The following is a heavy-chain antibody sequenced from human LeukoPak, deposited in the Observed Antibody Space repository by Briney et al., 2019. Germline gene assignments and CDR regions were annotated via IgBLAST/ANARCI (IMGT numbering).Heavy chain of an antibody. J-gene: IGHJ4*02. CDR3: ARGPDYSNYVDY. Sequence: SQTLSLTCTVSGGSTSSGSYYWSWIWQPAGKGLEWIGRISTSGTTKYNPSLKSRVTIPVGTSKNQFSLKLRSVTAADTAVYYCARGPDYSNYVDYWGQGTLVTVSS. D-gene: IGHD4-11*01. V-gene: IGHV4-61*02. CDR1: GGSTSSGSYY. CDR2: ISTSGTT.